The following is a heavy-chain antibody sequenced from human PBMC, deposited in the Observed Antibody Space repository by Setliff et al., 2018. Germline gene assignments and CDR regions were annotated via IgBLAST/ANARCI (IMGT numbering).Heavy chain of an antibody. CDR3: ARGINTVSWTPKY. CDR1: GGSISSDI. CDR2: IHTGST. J-gene: IGHJ4*02. Sequence: PSETLSLTCTVSGGSISSDIWSWIRQPPGKGLEWIGQIHTGSTNYNPSLRSRVTISVDMSKNQFSLKLNSVTAADTAVYYCARGINTVSWTPKYGGQGTLVTVSS. V-gene: IGHV4-4*08. D-gene: IGHD2-2*02.